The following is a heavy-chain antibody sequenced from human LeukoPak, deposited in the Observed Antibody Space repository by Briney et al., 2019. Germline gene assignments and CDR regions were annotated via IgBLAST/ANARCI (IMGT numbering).Heavy chain of an antibody. CDR3: ARDRYASRSYVMDV. D-gene: IGHD2-2*01. CDR1: GFTFRRYA. Sequence: GGSLRLSCELSGFTFRRYAMHWVRQAPGNGLEWLAVVSYDGGNEYYADSVKGRFTISRGKSRNTAFLQMDNLRHEDTGVYFFARDRYASRSYVMDVWGQGTTVVVSS. V-gene: IGHV3-30*04. CDR2: VSYDGGNE. J-gene: IGHJ6*02.